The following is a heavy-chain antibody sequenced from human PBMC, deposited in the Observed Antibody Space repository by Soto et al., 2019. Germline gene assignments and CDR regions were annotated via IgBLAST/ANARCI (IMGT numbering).Heavy chain of an antibody. CDR3: AGDLGYYDSRGCFDY. V-gene: IGHV3-11*01. CDR1: GFTFSDYY. Sequence: GGSLRLSCAASGFTFSDYYMSWIRRAPGKGLEWVSYISSSDNIIYYADSVTGRFTISRDNAKNSLYLQMNSLRAEDTAVYYCAGDLGYYDSRGCFDYWGQGSLVTVSS. D-gene: IGHD3-22*01. CDR2: ISSSDNII. J-gene: IGHJ4*02.